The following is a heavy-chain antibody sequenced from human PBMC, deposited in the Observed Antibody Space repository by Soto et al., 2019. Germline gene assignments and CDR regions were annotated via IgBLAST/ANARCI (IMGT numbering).Heavy chain of an antibody. J-gene: IGHJ4*01. CDR1: GFSFSPWA. Sequence: PGGSLRLSRPASGFSFSPWALHWVRQAPGKGLAWLAVLSDDGITKSNADSVRVRFSLSRDNSKNTLYLQIDILRPEDTAVYYCASLYYYSLTQYFDYGGRGTLVTVSS. V-gene: IGHV3-30-3*01. CDR3: ASLYYYSLTQYFDY. D-gene: IGHD3-10*01. CDR2: LSDDGITK.